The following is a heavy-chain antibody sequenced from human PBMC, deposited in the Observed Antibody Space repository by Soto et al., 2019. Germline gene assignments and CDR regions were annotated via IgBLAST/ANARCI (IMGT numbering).Heavy chain of an antibody. CDR1: GGSFSGYY. D-gene: IGHD4-4*01. Sequence: SETLSLTCAVYGGSFSGYYWSWIRQPPGKGLEWIGEINHSGSTNYNPSLKSRVTISVDTSKNQFSLKLSSVTAADTAVYYCARGHITVTTSPYWFDPWGQGTLVTVS. V-gene: IGHV4-34*01. CDR2: INHSGST. J-gene: IGHJ5*02. CDR3: ARGHITVTTSPYWFDP.